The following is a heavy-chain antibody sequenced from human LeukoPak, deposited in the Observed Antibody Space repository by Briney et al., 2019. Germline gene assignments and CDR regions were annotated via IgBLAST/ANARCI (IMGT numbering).Heavy chain of an antibody. V-gene: IGHV4-4*07. CDR3: ARGVGSSSSNWFDP. Sequence: SETLSLTCTVSGGSLSSQYWSWIRQSPGKGLEWIGRIDSSGKTNYNPSLKSRVTISIDKSKGQFSLKVNSVTAADTAVYYCARGVGSSSSNWFDPWGQGALVTVSS. CDR2: IDSSGKT. CDR1: GGSLSSQY. D-gene: IGHD6-13*01. J-gene: IGHJ5*02.